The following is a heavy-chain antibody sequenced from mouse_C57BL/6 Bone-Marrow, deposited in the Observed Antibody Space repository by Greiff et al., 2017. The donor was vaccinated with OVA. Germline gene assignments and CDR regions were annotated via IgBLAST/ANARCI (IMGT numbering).Heavy chain of an antibody. J-gene: IGHJ2*01. V-gene: IGHV1-42*01. CDR2: INPSTGGT. Sequence: EVQLQESGPELVKPGASVKISCTASGYSFTGYYMNWVKQSPEKSLEWIGEINPSTGGTTYNQKFKAKATLTVDKSSSTAYMQLKSLTSEDSAVYYCARDDFDDLDYWGQGTTLTVSS. CDR3: ARDDFDDLDY. CDR1: GYSFTGYY.